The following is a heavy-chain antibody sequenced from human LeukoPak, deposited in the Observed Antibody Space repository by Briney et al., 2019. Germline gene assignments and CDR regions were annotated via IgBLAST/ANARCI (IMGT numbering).Heavy chain of an antibody. CDR3: ARVGFDYGGNELSDAFDI. J-gene: IGHJ3*02. Sequence: SSETLSLTCTVSGGSISSYYWSWIRQPPGKGLQWIGYINYSGNTNYNPSLKSRVTMSVDTSKNQFSLKLSSVTAADTAVYYCARVGFDYGGNELSDAFDIWGQGTMVTVSS. D-gene: IGHD4-23*01. V-gene: IGHV4-59*12. CDR2: INYSGNT. CDR1: GGSISSYY.